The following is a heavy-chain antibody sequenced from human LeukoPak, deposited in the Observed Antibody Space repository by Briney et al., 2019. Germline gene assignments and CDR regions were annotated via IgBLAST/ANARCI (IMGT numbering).Heavy chain of an antibody. J-gene: IGHJ4*02. CDR2: IYYSGST. D-gene: IGHD4-17*01. V-gene: IGHV4-59*01. CDR1: GGSISSYY. Sequence: PETPSLTCIVSGGSISSYYWSWIRQPPGKGLEWIGYIYYSGSTNYNPSLKSRVTISVDTSKNQFSLKLSSVTAADTAVYYCARAIDYGDQWYFDYWGQGTLVTVSS. CDR3: ARAIDYGDQWYFDY.